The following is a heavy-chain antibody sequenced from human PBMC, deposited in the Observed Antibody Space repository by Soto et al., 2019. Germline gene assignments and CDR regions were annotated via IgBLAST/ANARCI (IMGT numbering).Heavy chain of an antibody. D-gene: IGHD2-2*01. CDR2: ISGSGGST. J-gene: IGHJ3*02. CDR1: GFTFSSYA. Sequence: GGSLRLSCAASGFTFSSYAMSWVRQAPGKGLEWVSAISGSGGSTYYADSVKGRFTISRDNSKNTLYLQMNSLRAEDTAVYYCAKDGCSSTSCQDYGDYLPDAFDIWGQGTMVTVSS. V-gene: IGHV3-23*01. CDR3: AKDGCSSTSCQDYGDYLPDAFDI.